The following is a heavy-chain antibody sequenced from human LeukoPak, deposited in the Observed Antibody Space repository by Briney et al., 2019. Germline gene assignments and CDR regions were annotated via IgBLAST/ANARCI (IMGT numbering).Heavy chain of an antibody. CDR1: GFALNIYA. Sequence: GGSLRLSCGGSGFALNIYAMHWVRQAPGKGLEWVALISYDGYNTYYADSVKGRFTISRDNSKNTLYLQMNSLRAEDTAVYYCAKDQRTVFGVVTGFDYWGQGTLVTVSS. CDR2: ISYDGYNT. J-gene: IGHJ4*02. D-gene: IGHD3-3*01. CDR3: AKDQRTVFGVVTGFDY. V-gene: IGHV3-30-3*01.